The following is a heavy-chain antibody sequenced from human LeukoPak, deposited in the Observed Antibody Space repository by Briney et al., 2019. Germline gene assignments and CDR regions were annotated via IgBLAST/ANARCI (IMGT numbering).Heavy chain of an antibody. D-gene: IGHD6-19*01. CDR2: IYYSGST. CDR1: GGSISYYY. Sequence: PSETLSLTCTVSGGSISYYYWSWIRQPPGKGLEWIGYIYYSGSTNYNPSLKSRVTISVDTSKNQFSLKLSSVTAADTAVYYCARDSSGYSSGWYFDYWGQGTLVTVSS. CDR3: ARDSSGYSSGWYFDY. J-gene: IGHJ4*02. V-gene: IGHV4-59*01.